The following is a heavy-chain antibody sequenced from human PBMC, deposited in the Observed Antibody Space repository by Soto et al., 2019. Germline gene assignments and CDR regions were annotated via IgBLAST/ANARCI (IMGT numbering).Heavy chain of an antibody. CDR1: GGSISSGGYS. CDR2: IYHSGST. D-gene: IGHD2-15*01. J-gene: IGHJ5*02. Sequence: SETLSLTCAVSGGSISSGGYSWSWIRQPPGKGLEWIGYIYHSGSTYYNPSLKSRVTISVDRSKNQFSLKLSSVTAADTAVYYCARGSDRGGLRWTDWFDPWGQGTLVTVSS. V-gene: IGHV4-30-2*01. CDR3: ARGSDRGGLRWTDWFDP.